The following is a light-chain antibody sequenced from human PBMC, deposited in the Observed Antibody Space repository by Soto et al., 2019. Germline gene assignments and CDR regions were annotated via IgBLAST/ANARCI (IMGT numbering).Light chain of an antibody. CDR3: QQYDSSSPT. V-gene: IGKV1-5*01. CDR1: QNISVW. J-gene: IGKJ2*01. CDR2: DAS. Sequence: DIQMTQSPSTLSASVGDGVTITCRASQNISVWLAWYQQRPGKAPKFLIYDASSLETGVPSRFSGSGSGTEFTLTIRSLQPYDFATYYGQQYDSSSPTFGQGTKLEIK.